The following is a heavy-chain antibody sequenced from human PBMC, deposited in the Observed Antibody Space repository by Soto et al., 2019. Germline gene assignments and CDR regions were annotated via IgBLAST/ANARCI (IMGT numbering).Heavy chain of an antibody. Sequence: PGGSLRLSCAASGFTFSSFWMAWVRQAPGKGLEWVANINQDGSEKYYVDSMKGRFTISRDNAMNSLYLQMNSLRAEDTAIYYCARDEGEVHINYRFDYWGQGTLVTVSS. J-gene: IGHJ4*02. V-gene: IGHV3-7*03. CDR1: GFTFSSFW. CDR2: INQDGSEK. D-gene: IGHD4-4*01. CDR3: ARDEGEVHINYRFDY.